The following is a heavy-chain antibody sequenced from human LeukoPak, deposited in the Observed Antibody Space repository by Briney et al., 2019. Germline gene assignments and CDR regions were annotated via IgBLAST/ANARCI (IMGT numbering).Heavy chain of an antibody. D-gene: IGHD3-10*01. V-gene: IGHV1-2*02. CDR2: ISPYNGGT. Sequence: ASVKLSCNASGYTFSAYYVHWVRQAPGQGMEWMGLISPYNGGTRYAQKSQGRVTLTTDTSTSTAYLELTGLKFDDTAIYYCARIEGSAATLDDWGQGTLVTVSS. J-gene: IGHJ4*02. CDR1: GYTFSAYY. CDR3: ARIEGSAATLDD.